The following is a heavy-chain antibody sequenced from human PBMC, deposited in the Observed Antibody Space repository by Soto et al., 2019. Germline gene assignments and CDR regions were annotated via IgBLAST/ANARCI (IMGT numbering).Heavy chain of an antibody. V-gene: IGHV3-48*02. CDR3: ERDRDLYRDMFHADL. J-gene: IGHJ4*01. Sequence: PGGSLRLSCEASGFTISECSMNWVRQAPGKGLEWLAYITIRTGNVLYADSVRGRFTISADNAENSVILQMNSLRDEDSAVYFCERDRDLYRDMFHADLWGQGTLVTVSS. D-gene: IGHD3-10*02. CDR1: GFTISECS. CDR2: ITIRTGNV.